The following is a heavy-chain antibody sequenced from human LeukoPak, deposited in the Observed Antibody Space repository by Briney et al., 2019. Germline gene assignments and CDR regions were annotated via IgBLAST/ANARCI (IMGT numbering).Heavy chain of an antibody. CDR1: GFTFSSCA. CDR3: ARHPEPGYCSRTSCHESYFDS. D-gene: IGHD2-2*01. J-gene: IGHJ4*02. Sequence: GGSLRLSCAASGFTFSSCAMSWVRQAPGKGLQWVSAISGSGGRPYYADSVKGRFTISRDNSKNTLYLQMNSLRAEDTAVYYCARHPEPGYCSRTSCHESYFDSWGQGTLVTVSS. V-gene: IGHV3-23*01. CDR2: ISGSGGRP.